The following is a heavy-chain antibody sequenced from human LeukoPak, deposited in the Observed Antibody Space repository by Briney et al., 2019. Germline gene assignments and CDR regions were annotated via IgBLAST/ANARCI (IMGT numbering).Heavy chain of an antibody. J-gene: IGHJ4*02. CDR3: ARGTGQWLGSVAQFDY. V-gene: IGHV4-34*01. Sequence: SEPLSLTCTVYGGSFSGYYWSWIRQPPWKGLEWIGEINHSGSTNYNPSLKSRVTISVDTSKNQFSLKLSSVTAADTAVYYCARGTGQWLGSVAQFDYWGQGTLVTVSS. D-gene: IGHD6-19*01. CDR2: INHSGST. CDR1: GGSFSGYY.